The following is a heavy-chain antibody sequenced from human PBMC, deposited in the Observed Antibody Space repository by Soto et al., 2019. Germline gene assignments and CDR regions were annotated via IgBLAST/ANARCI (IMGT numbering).Heavy chain of an antibody. Sequence: SETLSLTCTVSGGSISSYYWSWIRQPPGKGLEWIGYIYYSGSTNYNPSLKSRVTISIDTSKNQFSLKLSSVTAADTAVYYCARGGDYDYWGQGTLVTVSS. V-gene: IGHV4-59*01. CDR3: ARGGDYDY. J-gene: IGHJ4*02. CDR2: IYYSGST. CDR1: GGSISSYY. D-gene: IGHD4-17*01.